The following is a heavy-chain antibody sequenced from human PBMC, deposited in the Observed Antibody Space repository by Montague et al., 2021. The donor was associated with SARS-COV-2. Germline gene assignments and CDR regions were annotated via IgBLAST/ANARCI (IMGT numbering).Heavy chain of an antibody. Sequence: SLRLSCAASGFTYSSYAMHWVRQAPGKGLEWVAAISYDGSKKYYADSVKGRFTISRDNSKNTLYLQMNSLRAEDTAVYYCARDTEDSSGYSDGMDVWGQGTTVTVSS. CDR2: ISYDGSKK. CDR3: ARDTEDSSGYSDGMDV. J-gene: IGHJ6*02. V-gene: IGHV3-30*03. D-gene: IGHD3-22*01. CDR1: GFTYSSYA.